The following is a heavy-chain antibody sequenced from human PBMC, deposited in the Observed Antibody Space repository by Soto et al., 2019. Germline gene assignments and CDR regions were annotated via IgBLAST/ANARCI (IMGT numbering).Heavy chain of an antibody. D-gene: IGHD3-3*01. Sequence: GGSLRLSCAASGFTFSSYSMNWVRQAPGKGLEWVSYISSSSSTIYYADSVKGRFTISRDNAKNSLYLQMNSLRAEDTAVYYCARDQRYDFWSGQRDWYFDLWGRGTLVTVSS. J-gene: IGHJ2*01. CDR2: ISSSSSTI. CDR3: ARDQRYDFWSGQRDWYFDL. CDR1: GFTFSSYS. V-gene: IGHV3-48*01.